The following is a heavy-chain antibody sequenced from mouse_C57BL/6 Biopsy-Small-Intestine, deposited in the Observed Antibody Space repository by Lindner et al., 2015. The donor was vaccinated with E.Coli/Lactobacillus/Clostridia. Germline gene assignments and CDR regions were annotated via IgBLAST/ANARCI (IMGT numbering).Heavy chain of an antibody. CDR3: AREGRGPAYYFDY. J-gene: IGHJ2*01. V-gene: IGHV5-17*01. CDR2: ISSRSSTI. D-gene: IGHD3-3*01. Sequence: VQLQGVWGGLVKPGGSRKFSCAASGFTFSDYGMHWVRQAPEKGLEWVAYISSRSSTIYYADTVKGRFTISRDNAKNTLFLQMTSLRSEDTAMYYCAREGRGPAYYFDYWGQGTTLTVSS. CDR1: GFTFSDYG.